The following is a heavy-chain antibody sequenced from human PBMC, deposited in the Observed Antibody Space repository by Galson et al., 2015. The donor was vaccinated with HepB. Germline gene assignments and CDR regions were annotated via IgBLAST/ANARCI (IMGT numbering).Heavy chain of an antibody. Sequence: TLSLTCTVSGGSISSYYWSWIRQPPGRGLEWIGYIYYSGSTNYNPSLKSRATISVDTSKNQFSLKLSSVTAADTAVYYCARGGQHSGWYGWGQGTLVTVSS. D-gene: IGHD6-19*01. CDR3: ARGGQHSGWYG. CDR1: GGSISSYY. V-gene: IGHV4-59*01. J-gene: IGHJ4*02. CDR2: IYYSGST.